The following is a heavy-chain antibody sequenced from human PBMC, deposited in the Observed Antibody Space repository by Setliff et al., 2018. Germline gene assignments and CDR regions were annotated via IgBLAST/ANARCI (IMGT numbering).Heavy chain of an antibody. J-gene: IGHJ6*02. D-gene: IGHD6-13*01. CDR2: IIPMFRSG. CDR1: GYTFTNSI. CDR3: ARGKMDVVAAGGKYCARDV. Sequence: SVKVSCKASGYTFTNSIMNWVRQAPGQGLEWMGGIIPMFRSGNYAQRFQGRVTITADESTSTVYMELTSLRAEDTAVYYCARGKMDVVAAGGKYCARDVWGQGTAVTV. V-gene: IGHV1-69*13.